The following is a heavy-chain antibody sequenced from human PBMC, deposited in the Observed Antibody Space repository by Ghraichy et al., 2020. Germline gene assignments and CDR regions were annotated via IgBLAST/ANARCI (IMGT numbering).Heavy chain of an antibody. J-gene: IGHJ4*02. Sequence: GGSLRLSCAASEFSVSDNYMRWVRQAAGKGLEWVSHIYGDGTTAYADSVKGRFAISRDNSKNMLFLHMNGLRVEDTEVYYCAGKQTGVDYWGQGILVTVSS. D-gene: IGHD6-13*01. V-gene: IGHV3-53*01. CDR1: EFSVSDNY. CDR2: IYGDGTT. CDR3: AGKQTGVDY.